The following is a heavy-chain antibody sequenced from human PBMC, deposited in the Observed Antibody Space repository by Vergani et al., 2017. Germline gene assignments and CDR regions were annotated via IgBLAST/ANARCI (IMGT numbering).Heavy chain of an antibody. CDR3: AREVTSQYYYYSMNV. Sequence: QMQLQESGPGLVKASETLSLTCTVSGDSIISRSYYWGWIRQPPGKGLEWIGSIYNSGNGDSSSSLKSRVTISADTSKNQFSLRLTSVTAADTAVYYCAREVTSQYYYYSMNVWGQGTTVTVSS. D-gene: IGHD4-23*01. J-gene: IGHJ6*02. CDR1: GDSIISRSYY. V-gene: IGHV4-39*02. CDR2: IYNSGNG.